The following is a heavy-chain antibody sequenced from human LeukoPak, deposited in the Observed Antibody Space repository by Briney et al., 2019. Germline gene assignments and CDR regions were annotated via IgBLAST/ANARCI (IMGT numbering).Heavy chain of an antibody. J-gene: IGHJ2*01. D-gene: IGHD1-26*01. CDR1: GGSFTSYY. V-gene: IGHV4-59*01. Sequence: SETLSLACTVSGGSFTSYYWSWIRQPPGKGLEWIGYIYYSGSNSVSTNYHPSLKSRVTISLDTSKNLYSLKLRSVTAADTAVYYCARRAIVDWYFDLWGRGTLVTVSS. CDR3: ARRAIVDWYFDL. CDR2: IYYSGSNSVST.